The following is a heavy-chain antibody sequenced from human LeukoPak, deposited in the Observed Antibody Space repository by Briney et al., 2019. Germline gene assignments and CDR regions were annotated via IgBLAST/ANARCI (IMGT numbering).Heavy chain of an antibody. CDR2: IDTNTRNP. Sequence: AASVKVSCKASGYTFSSNAINWVRQAPGQGLEWMGWIDTNTRNPTYAQGLTGRFVFSLDTSVSTAYLQINSLKAEDTGEYFCARGYDSSGFFSDWGQGTLVTVSS. J-gene: IGHJ4*02. V-gene: IGHV7-4-1*02. CDR1: GYTFSSNA. D-gene: IGHD3-22*01. CDR3: ARGYDSSGFFSD.